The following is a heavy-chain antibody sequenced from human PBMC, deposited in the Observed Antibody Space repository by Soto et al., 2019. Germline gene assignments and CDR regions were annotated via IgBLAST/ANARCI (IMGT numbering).Heavy chain of an antibody. V-gene: IGHV4-4*02. CDR2: IYHSGST. CDR3: ARASWRYSSGPDAFDI. CDR1: SGSISSSNW. Sequence: QVQLQESGPGLVKPSGTLSLTCAVSSGSISSSNWWSWVRQPPGKGLEWIGEIYHSGSTNYNPSLPSRLTISVDKSKNQFSLKLSSVTAADTAVYYCARASWRYSSGPDAFDIWGQGTMVTVSS. D-gene: IGHD6-19*01. J-gene: IGHJ3*02.